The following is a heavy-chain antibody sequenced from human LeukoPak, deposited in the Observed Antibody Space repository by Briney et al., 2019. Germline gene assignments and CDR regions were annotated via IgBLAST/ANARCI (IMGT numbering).Heavy chain of an antibody. Sequence: GSLRLSCAASGFTFSNYGISWVRQSPGKGLEWIAEISQNGDSNYNMSLKSRVTISLDKSKNQVSLKLNSVTAADTAVYYCARALGAFDIWGQGTMVTVSS. CDR2: ISQNGDS. V-gene: IGHV4-34*01. J-gene: IGHJ3*02. CDR3: ARALGAFDI. CDR1: GFTFSNYG.